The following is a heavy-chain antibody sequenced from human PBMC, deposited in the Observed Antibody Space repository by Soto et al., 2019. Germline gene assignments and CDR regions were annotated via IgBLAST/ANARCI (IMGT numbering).Heavy chain of an antibody. CDR2: ISSNGGSK. V-gene: IGHV3-64D*06. Sequence: GGSLRLSCSASGFTFSSYAMHWVRQAPGKGLEYVSAISSNGGSKDYADSVKGRFTISRDNSNNTLYFQMSSLRAEDTAVYYCVKAHGYDFDYWGQGTLVTVSS. D-gene: IGHD5-12*01. CDR1: GFTFSSYA. J-gene: IGHJ4*02. CDR3: VKAHGYDFDY.